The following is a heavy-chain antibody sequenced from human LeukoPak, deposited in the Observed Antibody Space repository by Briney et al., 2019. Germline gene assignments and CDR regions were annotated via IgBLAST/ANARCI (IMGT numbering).Heavy chain of an antibody. J-gene: IGHJ5*02. CDR3: ARDYTGYFP. CDR1: GFTFSSYA. V-gene: IGHV3-23*01. CDR2: ISGSGDST. Sequence: QTGGSLRLSCAASGFTFSSYAMSWVRQAPGKGLEWVSAISGSGDSTYYGDSVKGRFTISRDNAKNSLYLQMNSLRAEDTAVYYCARDYTGYFPWGQGTLVIVSS. D-gene: IGHD3-9*01.